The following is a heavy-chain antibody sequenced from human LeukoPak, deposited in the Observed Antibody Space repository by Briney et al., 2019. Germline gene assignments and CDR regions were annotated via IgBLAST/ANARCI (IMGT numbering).Heavy chain of an antibody. CDR2: ISTSSSYT. V-gene: IGHV3-21*01. Sequence: GGPLKLSCAVSGFTFSSYTMNWVRQAPGKGLEWVSSISTSSSYTYYADSVKGRFTISRDNARNPLYLQMNTLRAEDTAVYSCARGADGVSSNSRGWFDPWGQGTLVTVSS. CDR3: ARGADGVSSNSRGWFDP. CDR1: GFTFSSYT. D-gene: IGHD2-15*01. J-gene: IGHJ5*02.